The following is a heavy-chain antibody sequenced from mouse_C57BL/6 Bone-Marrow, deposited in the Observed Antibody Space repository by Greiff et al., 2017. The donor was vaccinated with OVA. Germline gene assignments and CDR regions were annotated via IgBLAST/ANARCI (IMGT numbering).Heavy chain of an antibody. J-gene: IGHJ4*01. V-gene: IGHV5-15*01. D-gene: IGHD1-1*01. CDR2: ISNLAYSI. CDR1: GFTFSDYG. CDR3: ARRPYGSLYAMDY. Sequence: EVQGVESGGGLVQPGGSLKLSCAASGFTFSDYGMAWVRQAPRKGPEWVAFISNLAYSIYYADTVTGRFTISRETAKNTLYLEMSSLRSEDTAMYDCARRPYGSLYAMDYWGQGTSVTVSS.